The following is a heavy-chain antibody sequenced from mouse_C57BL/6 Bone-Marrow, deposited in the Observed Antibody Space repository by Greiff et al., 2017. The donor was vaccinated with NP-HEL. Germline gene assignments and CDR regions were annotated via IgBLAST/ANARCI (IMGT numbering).Heavy chain of an antibody. CDR3: ARWLRGAY. Sequence: VQLQQSGPELVKPGASVKISCKASGYAFSSSWMNWVKQRPGKGLEWIGRIYPGDGDTNYNGKFKGKATLTADKSSSTAYMQLSSLTSEDSAVYFCARWLRGAYWGQGTLVTVSA. CDR2: IYPGDGDT. CDR1: GYAFSSSW. J-gene: IGHJ3*01. D-gene: IGHD2-2*01. V-gene: IGHV1-82*01.